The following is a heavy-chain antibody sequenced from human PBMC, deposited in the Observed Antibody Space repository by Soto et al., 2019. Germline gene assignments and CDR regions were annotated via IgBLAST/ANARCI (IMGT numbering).Heavy chain of an antibody. Sequence: SETLSLTCTVSGGSISSSSYYWGWIRQPPGKGLEWIGSIYYSGSTYYNPSLKSRVTISVDTSKNQFSLKLSSVTAADTAVYYCARHVTMVRRFDPWGQGTLVTVSS. CDR3: ARHVTMVRRFDP. CDR1: GGSISSSSYY. J-gene: IGHJ5*02. CDR2: IYYSGST. V-gene: IGHV4-39*01. D-gene: IGHD3-10*01.